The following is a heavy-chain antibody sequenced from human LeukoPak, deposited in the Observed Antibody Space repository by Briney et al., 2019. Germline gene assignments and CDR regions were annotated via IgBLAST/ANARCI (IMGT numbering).Heavy chain of an antibody. CDR3: AKDLELDSSGYYLGFDY. Sequence: GGSLRLSCAASGFTFSSYAMSWVRQAPGKGLEWVSTISGSGGSTYYADSVKGRFTISRDNSKNTLYLQMNSLGAEDTAVYYCAKDLELDSSGYYLGFDYWGQGTLVTVSS. CDR2: ISGSGGST. V-gene: IGHV3-23*01. D-gene: IGHD3-22*01. CDR1: GFTFSSYA. J-gene: IGHJ4*02.